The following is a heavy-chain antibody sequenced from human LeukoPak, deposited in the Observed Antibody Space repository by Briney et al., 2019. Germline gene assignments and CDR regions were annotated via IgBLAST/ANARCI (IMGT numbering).Heavy chain of an antibody. Sequence: PSETLSLTCTVSGGXISSYYWSWTRQPSGKGLEWIGYMYDSGSTNYNPSLKSRVTISVDTSKNQFSLNLSSVTAADTAVYYCARASGGNLPFDYWGQGTLVTVSS. V-gene: IGHV4-59*01. CDR2: MYDSGST. D-gene: IGHD4-23*01. J-gene: IGHJ4*02. CDR1: GGXISSYY. CDR3: ARASGGNLPFDY.